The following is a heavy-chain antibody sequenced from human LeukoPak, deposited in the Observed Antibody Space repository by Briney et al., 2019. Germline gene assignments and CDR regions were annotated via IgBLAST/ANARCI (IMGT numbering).Heavy chain of an antibody. CDR1: GGSISSYY. V-gene: IGHV4-4*07. Sequence: PSETLSLTCTVSGGSISSYYWSWIRQPAGKGLEWIGRIYTSGSTNYNPSLKSRVTMSVDTSKNQFSLKLSSVTAADTAVYYCAREGVGGWFGELLSWRNWFDPWGQGTLVTVSS. J-gene: IGHJ5*02. CDR2: IYTSGST. D-gene: IGHD3-10*01. CDR3: AREGVGGWFGELLSWRNWFDP.